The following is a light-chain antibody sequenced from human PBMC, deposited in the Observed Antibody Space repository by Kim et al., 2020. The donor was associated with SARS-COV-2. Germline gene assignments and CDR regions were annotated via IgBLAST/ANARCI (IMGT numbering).Light chain of an antibody. CDR2: GAS. CDR3: QQYGSSPLT. Sequence: EIVLTQSPGTLSLSPGERATLSCRASQSVSSSYLAWYQQKPGQAPRLLIYGASSRATGIPDRFSGSGSGTDFTLTISRLEPEDFAVYYCQQYGSSPLTFGRGTKVAIK. V-gene: IGKV3-20*01. CDR1: QSVSSSY. J-gene: IGKJ4*01.